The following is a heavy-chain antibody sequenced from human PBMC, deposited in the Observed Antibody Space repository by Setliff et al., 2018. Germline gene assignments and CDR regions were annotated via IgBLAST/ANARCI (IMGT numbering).Heavy chain of an antibody. CDR2: IYYRGTT. Sequence: SETLSLTCTVSGDFIRDYYWNWIRQSPGKGLEWIGYIYYRGTTNYNSSLKSRVTISIDRAKNQFSLRLTSVSAADTAVYFCAREGGGNSGPVGGPRGRNWFDPWGQGTLATVSS. CDR1: GDFIRDYY. J-gene: IGHJ5*02. V-gene: IGHV4-59*12. D-gene: IGHD3-16*01. CDR3: AREGGGNSGPVGGPRGRNWFDP.